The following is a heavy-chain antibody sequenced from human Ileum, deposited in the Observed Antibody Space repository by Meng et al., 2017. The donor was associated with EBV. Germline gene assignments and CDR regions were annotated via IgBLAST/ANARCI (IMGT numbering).Heavy chain of an antibody. CDR1: GGPSSSVNW. CDR2: IYHSGST. V-gene: IGHV4-4*02. CDR3: ARVGQWLPIDY. D-gene: IGHD6-19*01. Sequence: VQRQKVGPGLVKPAGSLSLTCAAPGGPSSSVNWWSWVRQPPGKGLEWIGEIYHSGSTTYNPSLKSRVTISVDKSKNQFSLNLSSVTAADTAVYYCARVGQWLPIDYWGQGTLVTVSS. J-gene: IGHJ4*02.